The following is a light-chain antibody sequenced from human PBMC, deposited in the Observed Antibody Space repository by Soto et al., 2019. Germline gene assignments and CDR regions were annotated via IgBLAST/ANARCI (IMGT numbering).Light chain of an antibody. J-gene: IGLJ1*01. Sequence: QSALTQPASVSGSPGQSITISCTGTSSDVGTYDYVSWYRQHPGKAPKLLIYEVSYRPSGVSNRFSGSKSGNTASLTISGLQAEDEADYYCSSYTSNSTSAFGTGTKLTVL. CDR2: EVS. CDR1: SSDVGTYDY. V-gene: IGLV2-14*01. CDR3: SSYTSNSTSA.